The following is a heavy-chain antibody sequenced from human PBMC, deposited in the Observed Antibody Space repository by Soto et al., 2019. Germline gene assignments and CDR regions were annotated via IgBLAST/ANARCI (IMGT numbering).Heavy chain of an antibody. Sequence: QVQLQQSGAGLVKPSETLSLTCTVSGGSLSSYYWTWIRQSPGKGLEWIGNVNVSGNTNYNPPLKIRVTISINPSKIQFSLRLASVTAADTGLCYWGSVRHSGYVLYWGQGTLVTVSS. V-gene: IGHV4-59*01. J-gene: IGHJ4*02. CDR1: GGSLSSYY. CDR3: GSVRHSGYVLY. D-gene: IGHD6-25*01. CDR2: VNVSGNT.